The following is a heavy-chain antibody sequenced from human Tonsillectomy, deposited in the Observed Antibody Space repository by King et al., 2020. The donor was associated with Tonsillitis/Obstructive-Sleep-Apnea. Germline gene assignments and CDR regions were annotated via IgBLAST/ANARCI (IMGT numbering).Heavy chain of an antibody. CDR3: ARDLSYCSGISCFSGCFDY. CDR1: RFTFSSYA. CDR2: ISYDGSKK. J-gene: IGHJ4*02. V-gene: IGHV3-30*04. Sequence: VQLVESGGGVVQPGRSLRLSCAASRFTFSSYAMHWVRQAPGKGLEWVAVISYDGSKKYYADSVKGRFTISRDNSKNTLYLQMNSLRAEDTSVYYCARDLSYCSGISCFSGCFDYWGQGTLVTVSS. D-gene: IGHD2-15*01.